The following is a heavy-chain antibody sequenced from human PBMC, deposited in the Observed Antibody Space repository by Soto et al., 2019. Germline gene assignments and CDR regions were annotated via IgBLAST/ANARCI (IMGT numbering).Heavy chain of an antibody. V-gene: IGHV3-48*02. CDR1: GFTFSSYS. Sequence: EVQLVESGGGLVQPGGSLRLSCAASGFTFSSYSMNWVRQAPGKGLEWVSYISSSSSTIYYADSVKGRFTISRDNAKNSLDLQMNSLRDEDTAVYYCARGVEQQLVPIYFDYWGQGTLVTVSS. J-gene: IGHJ4*02. D-gene: IGHD6-13*01. CDR3: ARGVEQQLVPIYFDY. CDR2: ISSSSSTI.